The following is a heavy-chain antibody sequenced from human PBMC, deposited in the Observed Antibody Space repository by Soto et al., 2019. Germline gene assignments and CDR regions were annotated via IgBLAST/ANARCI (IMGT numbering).Heavy chain of an antibody. D-gene: IGHD3-22*01. CDR2: ISAYNSNT. J-gene: IGHJ6*02. CDR3: ARDWFYYDSSGYYTYYYYYGMDV. V-gene: IGHV1-18*01. CDR1: GYPFTSYG. Sequence: ASVKVSCKASGYPFTSYGIRWVRQAPGQRLEWMGLISAYNSNTNYEQKLKGRVTMTTDTSTSTAYMELRSLRSDDTAVYYCARDWFYYDSSGYYTYYYYYGMDVWGQGTTVTVSS.